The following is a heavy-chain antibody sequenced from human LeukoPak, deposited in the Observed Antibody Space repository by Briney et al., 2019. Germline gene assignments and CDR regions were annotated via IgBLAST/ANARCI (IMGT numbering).Heavy chain of an antibody. Sequence: GGSLRLSCAASGGTFGDYGMSWVRQTPGKGLEGVAGINWDGTNTHYADSVRGRFTIARDNAENSLYLQMNSLRDADTAFYYCVKDLSSNWLSFDYWGRGTLVTVSS. J-gene: IGHJ4*02. CDR3: VKDLSSNWLSFDY. D-gene: IGHD1-1*01. CDR2: INWDGTNT. CDR1: GGTFGDYG. V-gene: IGHV3-20*04.